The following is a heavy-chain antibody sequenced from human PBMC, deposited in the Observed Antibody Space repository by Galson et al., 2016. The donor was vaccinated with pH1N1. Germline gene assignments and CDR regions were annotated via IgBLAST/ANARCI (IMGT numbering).Heavy chain of an antibody. CDR1: GYSFTSYW. D-gene: IGHD2-21*01. CDR3: ARSPADPGYSYSYMDV. V-gene: IGHV5-51*03. J-gene: IGHJ6*03. CDR2: IFPGDSDT. Sequence: QSGAEVKKPGDSLKIPCKGSGYSFTSYWIGWVRQMPGKGLEWMGIIFPGDSDTRYSPSFQGQVTISADKSISTAYLQWNSLRASDTSMYYWARSPADPGYSYSYMDVWGKGTTVSVSS.